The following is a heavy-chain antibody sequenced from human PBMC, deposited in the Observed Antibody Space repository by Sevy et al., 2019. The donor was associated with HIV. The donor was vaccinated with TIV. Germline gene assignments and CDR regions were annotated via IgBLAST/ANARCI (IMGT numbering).Heavy chain of an antibody. Sequence: GGSLRLSCAASGLTFNSHAMCWVRQPPGRGLEWVSAISGSGETTVYADSVRGRFTISRDNSKNTLFLVMNSLRAEDTAVYYCAKDYMLNLWRGYFDSWGQGTLVTVSS. D-gene: IGHD3-3*01. J-gene: IGHJ4*02. CDR1: GLTFNSHA. CDR2: ISGSGETT. V-gene: IGHV3-23*01. CDR3: AKDYMLNLWRGYFDS.